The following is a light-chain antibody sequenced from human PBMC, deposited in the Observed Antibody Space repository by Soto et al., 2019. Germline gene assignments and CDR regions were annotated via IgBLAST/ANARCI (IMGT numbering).Light chain of an antibody. CDR3: CSYASSRTLV. CDR2: EGS. J-gene: IGLJ2*01. V-gene: IGLV2-23*01. CDR1: SSDVGSYNL. Sequence: QSALTQPASVSGSPGQSITISCTGTSSDVGSYNLVSWYQQYPGKAPKLMIYEGSKRPLGVSNRFSGSKSGNTASLTISGLQAGDEAYYHCCSYASSRTLVFGGGTKVTVL.